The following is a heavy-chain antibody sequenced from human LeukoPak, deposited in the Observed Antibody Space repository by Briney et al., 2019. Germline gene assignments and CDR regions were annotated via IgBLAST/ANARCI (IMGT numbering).Heavy chain of an antibody. CDR1: GFTLSSYA. CDR3: ARGVWGFRSYYFDY. J-gene: IGHJ4*02. CDR2: ISYDGDNK. Sequence: GGSLRLSCVASGFTLSSYAMHWVRQAPGKGLEWVAVISYDGDNKYYGDSVKGRFTISRDNSKNTLYLQMNSLRAEDTAVYYCARGVWGFRSYYFDYWGQGTLVTVSS. D-gene: IGHD3-16*01. V-gene: IGHV3-30*04.